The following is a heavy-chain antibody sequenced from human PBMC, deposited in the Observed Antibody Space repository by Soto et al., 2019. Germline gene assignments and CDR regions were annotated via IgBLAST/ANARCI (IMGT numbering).Heavy chain of an antibody. Sequence: SETLSLTCAVYSGSFSGYYWSWIRQPPGKGLEWIGEINHSGSTNYNPSLKSRVTISVDTSKNQFSLKLSSVTAADTAVYYCASQYKAYYDFWSGYYTGFDPWSQGTLVTVSS. D-gene: IGHD3-3*01. V-gene: IGHV4-34*01. CDR2: INHSGST. CDR3: ASQYKAYYDFWSGYYTGFDP. J-gene: IGHJ5*02. CDR1: SGSFSGYY.